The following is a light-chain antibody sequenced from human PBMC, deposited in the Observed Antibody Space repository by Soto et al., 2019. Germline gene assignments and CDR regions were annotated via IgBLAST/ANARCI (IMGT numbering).Light chain of an antibody. J-gene: IGKJ1*01. Sequence: EIVVTQSPGTLSLSPGERATLSCRASQSVTCSYLAWYQKKPGQAPRLLIYGASSRATDIPDRFSGSESGTDFTRTITRLEPEDYAVYYCQQYGGLPCTFDEGTKVDI. V-gene: IGKV3-20*01. CDR3: QQYGGLPCT. CDR2: GAS. CDR1: QSVTCSY.